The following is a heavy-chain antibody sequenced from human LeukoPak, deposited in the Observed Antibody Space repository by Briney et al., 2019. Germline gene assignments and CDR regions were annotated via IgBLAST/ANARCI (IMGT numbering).Heavy chain of an antibody. CDR2: VFYGGST. D-gene: IGHD3-10*01. CDR1: GGSINSGDYY. J-gene: IGHJ4*02. Sequence: SETLSLTCTVTGGSINSGDYYWSWIRQPPGKGLEWIGYVFYGGSTSYNPSLKSRVTMSVDTSDNRLSLKLSSVTAADTAIYYCARDVRSAVWGPGTLVTVSS. V-gene: IGHV4-30-4*08. CDR3: ARDVRSAV.